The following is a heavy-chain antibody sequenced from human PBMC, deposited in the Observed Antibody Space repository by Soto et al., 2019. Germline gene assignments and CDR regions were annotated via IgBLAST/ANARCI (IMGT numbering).Heavy chain of an antibody. Sequence: SETLSLTCTVSGDSISNSFYCWSWIRQVPGKGPEWIGYIHYSGTTHYNPSLKSRLTISLDTSKNQFSLRLSSVTAADTAVYFCARDRSHYVWAISRTYGMDVWGQGTTVTVS. CDR3: ARDRSHYVWAISRTYGMDV. CDR2: IHYSGTT. V-gene: IGHV4-31*03. J-gene: IGHJ6*02. CDR1: GDSISNSFYC. D-gene: IGHD3-16*02.